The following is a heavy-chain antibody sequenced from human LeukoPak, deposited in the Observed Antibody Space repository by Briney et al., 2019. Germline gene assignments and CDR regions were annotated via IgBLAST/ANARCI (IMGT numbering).Heavy chain of an antibody. Sequence: GGSLRLSCAASGFTFSSYSMNWVRQAPGKGLEWVSYISSSSSTIYYADSVKGRFTISRDNAKNSLYLQMNSLRAEDTAVYYCAREDIVVPPGGMDVWGQGTTVTVSS. CDR1: GFTFSSYS. D-gene: IGHD2-2*01. CDR3: AREDIVVPPGGMDV. J-gene: IGHJ6*02. CDR2: ISSSSSTI. V-gene: IGHV3-48*04.